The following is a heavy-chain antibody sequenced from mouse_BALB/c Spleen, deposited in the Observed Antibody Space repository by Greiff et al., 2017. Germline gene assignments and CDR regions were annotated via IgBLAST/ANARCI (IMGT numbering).Heavy chain of an antibody. V-gene: IGHV2-2*02. CDR1: GFSLTSYG. J-gene: IGHJ4*01. Sequence: VKVVESGPGLVQPSQSLSITCTVSGFSLTSYGVHWVRQSPGKGLEWLGVIWSGGSTDYNAAFISRLSISKDNSKSQVFFKMNSLQANDTAIYYCARGDGYDAMDYWGQGTSVTVSS. CDR3: ARGDGYDAMDY. D-gene: IGHD2-3*01. CDR2: IWSGGST.